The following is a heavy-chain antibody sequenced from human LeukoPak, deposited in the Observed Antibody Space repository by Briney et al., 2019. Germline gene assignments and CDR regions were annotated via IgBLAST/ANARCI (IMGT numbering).Heavy chain of an antibody. CDR2: INKDGSEK. CDR3: ARGQVTAVTGLAAFDI. Sequence: GGSLRLSCAASGFTFSSYWMNWVRQAPGKGLEWVANINKDGSEKYYVDSVKGRFTISRDNGKKSLYLQMNSLRAEDTAVYYCARGQVTAVTGLAAFDIWGQGTMVTVSS. D-gene: IGHD4-17*01. CDR1: GFTFSSYW. V-gene: IGHV3-7*04. J-gene: IGHJ3*02.